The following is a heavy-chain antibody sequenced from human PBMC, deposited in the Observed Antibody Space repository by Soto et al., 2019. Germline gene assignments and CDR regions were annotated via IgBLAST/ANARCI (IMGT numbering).Heavy chain of an antibody. V-gene: IGHV1-8*01. Sequence: QVQLVQSGAEVKKPGASVKVSCKASGYTFTSYDINWVRQATGQGLEWMGWMNPNSGNTGYAQKFQGRVTMTRNTSISTAYMELSSLRSEDTAVYYCARKTYYDFWSGTWYFDLWGRGTLVTVSS. J-gene: IGHJ2*01. CDR2: MNPNSGNT. CDR3: ARKTYYDFWSGTWYFDL. D-gene: IGHD3-3*01. CDR1: GYTFTSYD.